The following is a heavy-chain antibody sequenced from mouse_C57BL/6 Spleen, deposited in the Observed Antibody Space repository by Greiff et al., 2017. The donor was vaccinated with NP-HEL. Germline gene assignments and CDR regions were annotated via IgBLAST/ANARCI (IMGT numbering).Heavy chain of an antibody. CDR3: ARDNDYDVGFAY. J-gene: IGHJ3*01. Sequence: EVHLVESGGGLVKPGGSLKLSCAASGFTFSSYAMSWVRQTPEKRLEWVATISDGGSYTYYPDNVKGRFTISRDNAKNNLYLQMSHLKSEDTAMYYCARDNDYDVGFAYWGQGTLVTVSA. CDR2: ISDGGSYT. V-gene: IGHV5-4*01. D-gene: IGHD2-4*01. CDR1: GFTFSSYA.